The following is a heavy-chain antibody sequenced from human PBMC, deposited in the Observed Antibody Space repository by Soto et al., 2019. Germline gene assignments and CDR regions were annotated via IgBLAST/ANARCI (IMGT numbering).Heavy chain of an antibody. Sequence: QVQLVQSGAEVKKPGSSVKVSCKASGGTFSSYSINWVRQAPGQGLEWMGEIIPIFGTANYAQKFQGRVTITADESTSTAYMELSSLRSEDTAGYYCARDGGRHSGGIDYWDQGTLVTVSS. CDR3: ARDGGRHSGGIDY. V-gene: IGHV1-69*01. CDR2: IIPIFGTA. CDR1: GGTFSSYS. J-gene: IGHJ4*02. D-gene: IGHD1-26*01.